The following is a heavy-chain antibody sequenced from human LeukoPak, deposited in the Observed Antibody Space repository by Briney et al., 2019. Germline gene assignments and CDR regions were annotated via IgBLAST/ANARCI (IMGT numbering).Heavy chain of an antibody. CDR1: GGSFSGYY. CDR3: ARGYSYGYPL. D-gene: IGHD5-18*01. Sequence: SETLSLTCAVYGGSFSGYYWSWIRQPPGKGLEWIGEINHSGSTNYNPSLKSRVTISVDTSKNQFSLKLSSVTAADTAVYYCARGYSYGYPLWGQGTLVTASS. V-gene: IGHV4-34*01. CDR2: INHSGST. J-gene: IGHJ4*02.